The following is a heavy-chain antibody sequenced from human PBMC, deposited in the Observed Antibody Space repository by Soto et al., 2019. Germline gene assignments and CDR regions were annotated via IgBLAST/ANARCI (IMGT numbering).Heavy chain of an antibody. Sequence: ASVKVSCKASGYTFTSYGISWVRQAPGQGLEWMGWISAYNGNTNYAQKLQGRVTMTTDTSTSTAYMELRSLRSDDTAVYYCARVGQLLWFGELFTAPLYYYYMDVWGKGTTVTVSS. CDR3: ARVGQLLWFGELFTAPLYYYYMDV. J-gene: IGHJ6*03. V-gene: IGHV1-18*01. CDR2: ISAYNGNT. CDR1: GYTFTSYG. D-gene: IGHD3-10*01.